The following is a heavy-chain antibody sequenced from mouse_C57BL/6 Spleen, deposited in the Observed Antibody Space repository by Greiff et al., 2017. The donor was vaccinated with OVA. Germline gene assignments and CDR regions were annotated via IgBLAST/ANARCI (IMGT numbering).Heavy chain of an antibody. CDR2: IDPSDSYT. V-gene: IGHV1-50*01. CDR3: ARRFMVPTGPWFAY. Sequence: VQLQQPGAELVKPGASVKLSCKASGYTFTSYWMQWVKQRPGQGLEWIGEIDPSDSYTNYNQKFKGKATLTVDTSSSTAYMQLSSLTSEDSAVYYCARRFMVPTGPWFAYWGQGPLVTVSA. D-gene: IGHD2-2*01. CDR1: GYTFTSYW. J-gene: IGHJ3*01.